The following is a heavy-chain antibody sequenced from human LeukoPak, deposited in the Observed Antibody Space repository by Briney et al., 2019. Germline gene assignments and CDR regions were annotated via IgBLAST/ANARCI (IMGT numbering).Heavy chain of an antibody. CDR3: ARDPYSGSYGNYYYYFMDV. Sequence: GGSLRLSCAASGFTVSSNDTNWVRQAPGKGLEWVSYISSSSSTIYYADSVKGRFTISRDNAKNSLYLQMNSLRAEDTAVYYCARDPYSGSYGNYYYYFMDVWGKGTTVTISS. CDR2: ISSSSSTI. J-gene: IGHJ6*03. D-gene: IGHD1-26*01. V-gene: IGHV3-48*01. CDR1: GFTVSSND.